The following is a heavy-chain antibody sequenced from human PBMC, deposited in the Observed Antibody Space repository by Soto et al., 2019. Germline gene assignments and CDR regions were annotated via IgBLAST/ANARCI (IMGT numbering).Heavy chain of an antibody. J-gene: IGHJ4*02. Sequence: QVQLVESGGGVVQPGRSLRLSCAASGFTFSSYGMNWVLQAPGKGLEWVALISYDGSDKYYADSVKGRFTISRDNSKNTLYLQMNSLRVEDTAVYYCGAGQYFSDYWGQGTLVTVSS. CDR3: GAGQYFSDY. V-gene: IGHV3-30*03. D-gene: IGHD6-13*01. CDR1: GFTFSSYG. CDR2: ISYDGSDK.